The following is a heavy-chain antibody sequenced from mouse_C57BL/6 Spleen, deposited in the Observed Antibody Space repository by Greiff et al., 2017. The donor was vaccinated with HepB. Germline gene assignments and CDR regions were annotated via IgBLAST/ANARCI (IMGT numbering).Heavy chain of an antibody. CDR1: GYTFTSYW. CDR3: ARYTTVVRYFDV. J-gene: IGHJ1*03. CDR2: IDPSDSYT. Sequence: QVQLQQPGAELVMPGASVKLSCKASGYTFTSYWMHWVKQRPGQGLEWIGEIDPSDSYTNYNQKFKGKSTLTVDKSSRTAYMQLSSLTSEDSSVYDCARYTTVVRYFDVWGTGTTVTVSS. D-gene: IGHD1-1*01. V-gene: IGHV1-69*01.